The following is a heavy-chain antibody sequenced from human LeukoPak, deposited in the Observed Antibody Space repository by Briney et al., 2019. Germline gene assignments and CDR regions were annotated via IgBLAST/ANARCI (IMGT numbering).Heavy chain of an antibody. V-gene: IGHV3-7*05. CDR2: IKEDGSEK. CDR1: GFIFSSYW. J-gene: IGHJ4*02. CDR3: AKDSGNSGWYVDN. Sequence: GGSLRPSCAASGFIFSSYWMNWVRQAPGKGLEWVSNIKEDGSEKYYVDSVKGRFTISRDNPKNTVYLQMNSLRAEDTAVYYCAKDSGNSGWYVDNWGQGTLVTVS. D-gene: IGHD6-19*01.